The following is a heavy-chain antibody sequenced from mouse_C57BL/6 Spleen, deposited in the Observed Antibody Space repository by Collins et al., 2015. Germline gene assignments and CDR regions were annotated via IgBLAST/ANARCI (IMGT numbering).Heavy chain of an antibody. CDR3: ARYDYDGAWFAY. Sequence: GINAEYMGSVKGRFTISRDNSQSILYLQMNALRAEDSATYYCARYDYDGAWFAYWGQGTLVTVSA. D-gene: IGHD2-4*01. CDR2: GINA. V-gene: IGHV7-3*01. J-gene: IGHJ3*01.